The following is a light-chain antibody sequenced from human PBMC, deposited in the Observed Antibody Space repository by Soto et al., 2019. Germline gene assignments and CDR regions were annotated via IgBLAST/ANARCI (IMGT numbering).Light chain of an antibody. CDR1: QTISSW. CDR3: QQYNSYPIT. J-gene: IGKJ5*01. V-gene: IGKV1-5*03. Sequence: DIPLTQSHSTLSAPLLEGVPIXCRASQTISSWLAWYQQKPGKAPKLLIYKASTLKSGVPSRFSGSGSGTDFTLTISSLQPEDFATYYCQQYNSYPITFGQGTRLENK. CDR2: KAS.